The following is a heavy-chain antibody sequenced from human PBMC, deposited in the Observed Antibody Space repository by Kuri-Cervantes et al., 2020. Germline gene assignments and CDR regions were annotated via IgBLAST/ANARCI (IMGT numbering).Heavy chain of an antibody. V-gene: IGHV4-59*08. J-gene: IGHJ4*02. CDR2: IYYSGST. D-gene: IGHD3/OR15-3a*01. CDR3: ARRGPTFAPFDS. Sequence: GSLRLSCTVSGGSISSYYWSWIRQPPGKGLEWIGYIYYSGSTNYNPSLKSRVTISVDTSNNQFSLVLTSVTAADMAVYYCARRGPTFAPFDSWGQGTLVTVSS. CDR1: GGSISSYY.